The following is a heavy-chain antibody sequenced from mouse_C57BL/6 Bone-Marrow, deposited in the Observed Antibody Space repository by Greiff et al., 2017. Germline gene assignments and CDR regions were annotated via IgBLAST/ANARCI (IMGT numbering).Heavy chain of an antibody. J-gene: IGHJ4*01. CDR2: ILPGSGST. D-gene: IGHD1-1*01. V-gene: IGHV1-9*01. Sequence: VQLQQSGAELMKPGASVKLSCKATGYTFTGYWIEWVKQRPGHGLEWIGEILPGSGSTNYNEKFKGKATFTADTSSNTADMQLSSLTTEDSSIYYCARGGGRVYYYGSSPMDYWGQGTSVTVSS. CDR3: ARGGGRVYYYGSSPMDY. CDR1: GYTFTGYW.